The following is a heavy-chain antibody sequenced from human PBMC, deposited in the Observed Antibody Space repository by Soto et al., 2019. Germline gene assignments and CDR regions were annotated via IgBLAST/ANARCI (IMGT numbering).Heavy chain of an antibody. J-gene: IGHJ6*03. D-gene: IGHD3-3*01. CDR1: GGSISSGGYY. V-gene: IGHV4-31*03. CDR2: IYYSGST. Sequence: PSETLSLTCTVSGGSISSGGYYWSWIRQHPGKGLEWIGYIYYSGSTYYNPSLKSRVTISVDTSKNQFSLKLSSVTAADTAVYNCARALYYVFWSGYYRSPDYYYYMDVWGKGTTVTVSS. CDR3: ARALYYVFWSGYYRSPDYYYYMDV.